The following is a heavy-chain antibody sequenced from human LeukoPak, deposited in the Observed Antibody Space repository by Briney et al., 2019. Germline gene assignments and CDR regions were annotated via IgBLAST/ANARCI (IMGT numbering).Heavy chain of an antibody. V-gene: IGHV3-33*01. CDR3: ARDPPHYDFWSGYLDRGAFDI. CDR1: GFTFSSYG. CDR2: IGYDGSNK. J-gene: IGHJ3*02. D-gene: IGHD3-3*01. Sequence: GGSLRLSCAASGFTFSSYGMHWVRQAPGKGLEWVAVIGYDGSNKYYADSVKGRFTISRDNSKNTLYLQMNSQRAEDTAVYYCARDPPHYDFWSGYLDRGAFDIWGQGTMVTV.